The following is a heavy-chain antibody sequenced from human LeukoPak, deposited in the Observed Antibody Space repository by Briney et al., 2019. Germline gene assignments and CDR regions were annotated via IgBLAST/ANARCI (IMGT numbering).Heavy chain of an antibody. J-gene: IGHJ4*02. V-gene: IGHV4-39*01. CDR1: GGSISSSSSY. CDR2: IYYSGST. D-gene: IGHD6-13*01. CDR3: ARHSAGTRYTFDY. Sequence: SETLSLTCTVSGGSISSSSSYWGWIRQPPGKGLERIGTIYYSGSTHHNPSLKSRVTISVDTSKNQFSLKLSSVTAADTAVYYCARHSAGTRYTFDYWGQGTLVTVSS.